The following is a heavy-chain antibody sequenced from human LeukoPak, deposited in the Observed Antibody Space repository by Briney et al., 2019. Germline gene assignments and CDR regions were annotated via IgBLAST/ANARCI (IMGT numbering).Heavy chain of an antibody. J-gene: IGHJ4*02. Sequence: GASVKVSCKASGYTFTGYFLHWVRRAPGHGFEWMGWINPNSGDTSYTQTFQGRVTMTRDTSISTAYMELSSLRSDDTAVYYCARAQSLTAPAGTFANSWGQGTLVTVSS. CDR3: ARAQSLTAPAGTFANS. D-gene: IGHD6-13*01. CDR1: GYTFTGYF. CDR2: INPNSGDT. V-gene: IGHV1-2*02.